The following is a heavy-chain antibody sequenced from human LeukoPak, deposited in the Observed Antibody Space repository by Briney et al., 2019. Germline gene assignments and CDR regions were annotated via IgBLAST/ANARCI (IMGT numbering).Heavy chain of an antibody. CDR2: ISSSSSTI. CDR3: ARESSGSYYSGFDY. CDR1: GFTFSSYS. D-gene: IGHD1-26*01. V-gene: IGHV3-48*01. J-gene: IGHJ4*02. Sequence: GGSLRLSCAASGFTFSSYSMNWVRQAPGKGLEFVSYISSSSSTIYYADSVKGRFTISRDNAKNSLYLQMNSLRAEDTAVYYCARESSGSYYSGFDYWGQGTLVTVSS.